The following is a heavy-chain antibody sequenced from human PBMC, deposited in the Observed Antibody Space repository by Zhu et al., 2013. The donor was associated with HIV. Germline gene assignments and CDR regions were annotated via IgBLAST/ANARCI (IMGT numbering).Heavy chain of an antibody. Sequence: VQLQQWGAGLLKPSETLSLTCAVYNGSFSPYHWSWIRQSPGKGLEWIGEISHAGRTTYNPSLKSRVTIALDTSKTQFSLIFSAVTAADTAVYYCARGNRERPLAKIATVGLSPIWFDPWGQGTLVTVSS. J-gene: IGHJ5*02. V-gene: IGHV4-34*01. CDR1: NGSFSPYH. CDR2: ISHAGRT. D-gene: IGHD6-13*01. CDR3: ARGNRERPLAKIATVGLSPIWFDP.